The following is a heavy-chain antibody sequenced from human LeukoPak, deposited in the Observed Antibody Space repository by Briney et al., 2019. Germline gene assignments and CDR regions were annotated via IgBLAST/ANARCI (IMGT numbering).Heavy chain of an antibody. CDR2: IYTSGST. Sequence: PSETLSLTCTVSGGSISSGSYYWSWIRQPAGKGLEWIGRIYTSGSTNYNPSLKSRVTISVDTSKNQFSLKLSSVTAADTAVYYCARYYFGSGHGGYYYHMDVWGKGTTVTISS. D-gene: IGHD3-10*01. CDR3: ARYYFGSGHGGYYYHMDV. V-gene: IGHV4-61*02. J-gene: IGHJ6*03. CDR1: GGSISSGSYY.